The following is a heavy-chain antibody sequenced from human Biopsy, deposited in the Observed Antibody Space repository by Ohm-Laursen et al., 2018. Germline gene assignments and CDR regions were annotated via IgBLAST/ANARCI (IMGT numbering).Heavy chain of an antibody. J-gene: IGHJ4*02. CDR2: ISYTGYT. CDR3: ARGSNDFGGLYFPR. CDR1: GVYILDYY. V-gene: IGHV4-59*01. D-gene: IGHD4-23*01. Sequence: LSLTCRVSGVYILDYYWSWIRQPPGKGLAWIGHISYTGYTSYNASLKSRVPISVDTSRNHFSLRLSSLTAADTAVYYCARGSNDFGGLYFPRWGQGTLLTVSS.